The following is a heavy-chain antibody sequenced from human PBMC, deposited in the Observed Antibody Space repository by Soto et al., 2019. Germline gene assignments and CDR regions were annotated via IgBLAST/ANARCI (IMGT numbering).Heavy chain of an antibody. J-gene: IGHJ4*02. D-gene: IGHD3-9*01. V-gene: IGHV5-51*01. Sequence: GESLKISCKGSGYSFTTYWIAWVRQMPGKGLEWMGIIFPGDSDTRYSPSFQGQVTISADKSISTAYLQWSSLKASDTAVYYCSRDDSDWFFNWGRGTLVTVSS. CDR2: IFPGDSDT. CDR3: SRDDSDWFFN. CDR1: GYSFTTYW.